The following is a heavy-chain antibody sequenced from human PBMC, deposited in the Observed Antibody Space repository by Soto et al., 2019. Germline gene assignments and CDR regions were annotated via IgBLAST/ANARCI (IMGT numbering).Heavy chain of an antibody. Sequence: QVQLQESGPGLVKPSETLSLTCTVSGGSISSYYWSWIRQPPGKGLEWIGYIYYSGSTNYNPSLKSRVTISVDTSKNQFSLKLSSVTAADTAVYYCARRGVAGTRGGYWYFDLWGRGTLVTVSS. J-gene: IGHJ2*01. V-gene: IGHV4-59*08. CDR3: ARRGVAGTRGGYWYFDL. CDR1: GGSISSYY. D-gene: IGHD6-19*01. CDR2: IYYSGST.